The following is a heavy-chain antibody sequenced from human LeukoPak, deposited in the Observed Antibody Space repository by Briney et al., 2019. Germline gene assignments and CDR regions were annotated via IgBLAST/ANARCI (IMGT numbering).Heavy chain of an antibody. D-gene: IGHD3-10*01. V-gene: IGHV4-34*01. CDR2: INHSGST. Sequence: SETLSLTCAVYGGSFSGYYWSWIRQPPGKGLEWIGEINHSGSTNYNPSLKSRVTISVDTSKNQFSLKLSSVTAADTAVYYCARGQSITMVRGVNYFDYWGRGTLVTVSS. J-gene: IGHJ4*02. CDR1: GGSFSGYY. CDR3: ARGQSITMVRGVNYFDY.